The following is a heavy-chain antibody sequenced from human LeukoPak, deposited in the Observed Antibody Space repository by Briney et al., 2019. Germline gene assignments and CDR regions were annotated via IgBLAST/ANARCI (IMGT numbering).Heavy chain of an antibody. CDR3: ARELFRNLIVVVPDAPFDP. J-gene: IGHJ5*02. CDR1: GYTFTSCG. Sequence: ASVKVSCKASGYTFTSCGISWVRQAPGQGLKWMGWISAYNGNTNYAQKLQGRVTMTTDTSTSTAYMELRSLRSDDTAVYYCARELFRNLIVVVPDAPFDPWGQGTLVTVSS. CDR2: ISAYNGNT. D-gene: IGHD2-2*01. V-gene: IGHV1-18*01.